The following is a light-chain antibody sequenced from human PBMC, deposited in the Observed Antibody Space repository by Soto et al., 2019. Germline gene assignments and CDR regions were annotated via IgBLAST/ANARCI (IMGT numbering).Light chain of an antibody. CDR3: QRRSYWPRT. CDR2: DAS. J-gene: IGKJ1*01. Sequence: DIEMTQSPATLQVPQGERATLSCRAPRRVSSRYLARYQQKPGQAPRLVNEDASKRATVIPARYVGSETGTGFALAGSSLEPGDFAGGYCQRRSYWPRTVGQGAKV. V-gene: IGKV3-11*01. CDR1: RRVSSRY.